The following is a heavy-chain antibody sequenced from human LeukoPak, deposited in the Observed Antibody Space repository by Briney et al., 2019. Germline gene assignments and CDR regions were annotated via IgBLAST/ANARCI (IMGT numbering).Heavy chain of an antibody. CDR3: AKDRDSTVRPFDY. V-gene: IGHV3-23*01. CDR2: ISGSGGST. Sequence: GGSLRLSCAASGFTLSGYAMSWVRQAPGKGLEWVSGISGSGGSTYYADSVKGRFTISRDNSKNTLYLQMNSLRAEDTAVYYCAKDRDSTVRPFDYWGQGTLVTVSS. J-gene: IGHJ4*02. CDR1: GFTLSGYA. D-gene: IGHD4-17*01.